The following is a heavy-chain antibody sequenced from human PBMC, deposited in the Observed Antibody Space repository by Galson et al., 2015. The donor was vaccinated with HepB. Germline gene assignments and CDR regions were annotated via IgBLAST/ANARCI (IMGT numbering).Heavy chain of an antibody. CDR1: GYTFTSYA. CDR3: ARGLRLGEFGDYYGMDV. D-gene: IGHD3-16*01. J-gene: IGHJ6*02. Sequence: SVKVSCKASGYTFTSYAMHWVRQAPGQRLEWMGWINAGNGNTKYSQKFQGRVTITRDTSASTAYMELSSLRSEDTAVYYCARGLRLGEFGDYYGMDVWGQGTTVTVSS. CDR2: INAGNGNT. V-gene: IGHV1-3*01.